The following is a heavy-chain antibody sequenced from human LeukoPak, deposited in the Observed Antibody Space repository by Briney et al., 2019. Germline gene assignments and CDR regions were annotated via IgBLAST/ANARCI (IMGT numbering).Heavy chain of an antibody. CDR1: GGSFSGYY. CDR2: INHSGST. D-gene: IGHD2/OR15-2a*01. CDR3: ARDATTSDWFDP. J-gene: IGHJ5*02. Sequence: SETLSLTCAVYGGSFSGYYWSWIRQPPGKGLEWIGEINHSGSTNYNPSLKSRVTISVDTSKNQFSLKLSSVTAADTAVYYCARDATTSDWFDPWGQGTLVTVSS. V-gene: IGHV4-34*01.